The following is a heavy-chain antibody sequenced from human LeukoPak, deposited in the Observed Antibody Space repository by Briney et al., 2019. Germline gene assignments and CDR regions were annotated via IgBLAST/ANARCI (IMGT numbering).Heavy chain of an antibody. CDR3: ARVGATGTADY. J-gene: IGHJ4*02. V-gene: IGHV3-48*01. D-gene: IGHD1-1*01. Sequence: PGGSLRLSCAASGFTLSTYSMNWVRQAPGKGLEWVSYISGSSSTIYYADSVKGRFTISRDNAQNSLYLQMNSLRAEDTAVYYCARVGATGTADYWGQGTLVTVSS. CDR1: GFTLSTYS. CDR2: ISGSSSTI.